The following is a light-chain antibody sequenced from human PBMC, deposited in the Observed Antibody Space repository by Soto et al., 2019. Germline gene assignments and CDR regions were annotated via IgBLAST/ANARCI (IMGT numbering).Light chain of an antibody. V-gene: IGKV2-40*01. CDR2: TLS. CDR1: QSLLDSDDGNTY. Sequence: DIVMTQTPLSLPVTPGEPASISCRSSQSLLDSDDGNTYLDWYLQTPGQSPQLLIFTLSYRASGVPVRFSSSGSGTDFTLNISSLEAGDVGFYCCMQRIAFPFPFGQGTPLEIK. CDR3: MQRIAFPFP. J-gene: IGKJ5*01.